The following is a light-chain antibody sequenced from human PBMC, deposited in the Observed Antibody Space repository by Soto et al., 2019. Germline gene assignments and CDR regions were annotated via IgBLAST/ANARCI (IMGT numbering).Light chain of an antibody. CDR2: NNN. V-gene: IGLV1-44*01. J-gene: IGLJ3*02. CDR1: SSNIGSNA. Sequence: QSMLTQPPSASGTPGQRVTISCSGSSSNIGSNAVNWYQQLPGTAPKLLIYNNNQWPSGVPDRFSGSKSGTSTSLAISGLQSEDEAAYYCAAWDDSLNGLVFGGGTKLTVL. CDR3: AAWDDSLNGLV.